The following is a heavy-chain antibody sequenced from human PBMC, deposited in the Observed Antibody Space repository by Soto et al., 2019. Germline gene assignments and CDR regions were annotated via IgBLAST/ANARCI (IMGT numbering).Heavy chain of an antibody. Sequence: QVQLVQSGAEVKKPGASVKVSCKASGYTFTSYGISRVRQAPGQGLEWMGWISAYNGNTNYAQKLQGRVTMTTDTSTSTAYMELRSLRSDDTAVYYCAREGRIAAAAYYYYYGMDVWGQGTTVTVSS. D-gene: IGHD6-13*01. J-gene: IGHJ6*02. V-gene: IGHV1-18*01. CDR2: ISAYNGNT. CDR3: AREGRIAAAAYYYYYGMDV. CDR1: GYTFTSYG.